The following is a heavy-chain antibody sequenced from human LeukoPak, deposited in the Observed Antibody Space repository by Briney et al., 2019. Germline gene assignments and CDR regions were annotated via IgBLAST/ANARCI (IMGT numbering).Heavy chain of an antibody. D-gene: IGHD2-21*02. CDR3: ARNGAYCGGDCYSVGAFDI. J-gene: IGHJ3*02. CDR2: ISSGGSTI. CDR1: GFIFSDYY. Sequence: GGSLRLSCAASGFIFSDYYMSWIRQAPGKGLEWVSYISSGGSTIYYADSVKGRFAISRGNAKNSLYLQMNSLRAEDTAVYYCARNGAYCGGDCYSVGAFDIWGQGTMVTVSS. V-gene: IGHV3-11*04.